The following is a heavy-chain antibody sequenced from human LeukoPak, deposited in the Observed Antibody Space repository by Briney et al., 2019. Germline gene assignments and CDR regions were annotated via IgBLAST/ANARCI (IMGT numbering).Heavy chain of an antibody. CDR3: ARDRYLGDWGYYGMDV. CDR2: ISVYNGNT. Sequence: ASVKVSCKASRYIFTKYGISWVRQAPGQGLEWRGWISVYNGNTKYAQKPQGRVTMTTDTTTSTAYMELRSLRSDDTAVYYCARDRYLGDWGYYGMDVWGQGTTVTVSS. J-gene: IGHJ6*02. D-gene: IGHD2-21*02. V-gene: IGHV1-18*01. CDR1: RYIFTKYG.